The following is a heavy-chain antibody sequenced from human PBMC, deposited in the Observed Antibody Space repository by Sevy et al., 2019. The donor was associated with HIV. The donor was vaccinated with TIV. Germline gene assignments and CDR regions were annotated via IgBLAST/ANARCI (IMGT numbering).Heavy chain of an antibody. CDR2: ISGSGGST. Sequence: GGSLRLSCAASGFTFDNYAMNWVRQAPGKGLEWVSAISGSGGSTYYADSVKGRFTISRDNAKNSLYLQMNSLRDEDTAVYYCARGYTGYDVGPLDYWGQGTLVTVSS. V-gene: IGHV3-23*01. D-gene: IGHD5-12*01. CDR1: GFTFDNYA. CDR3: ARGYTGYDVGPLDY. J-gene: IGHJ4*02.